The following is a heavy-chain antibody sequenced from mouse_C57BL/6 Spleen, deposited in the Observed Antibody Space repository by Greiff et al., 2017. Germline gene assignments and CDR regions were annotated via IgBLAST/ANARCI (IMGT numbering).Heavy chain of an antibody. J-gene: IGHJ1*03. CDR3: ARQGYDGYWYFDV. CDR1: GFTFSDYG. V-gene: IGHV5-17*01. D-gene: IGHD2-3*01. Sequence: DVQLVESGGGLVKPGGSLKLSCAASGFTFSDYGMHWVRQAPEKGLEWVAYISSGSSTIYYADTVKGRFTISRDNAKNTLFLQMTSLRSEDTAMYYCARQGYDGYWYFDVWGTGTTVTVSS. CDR2: ISSGSSTI.